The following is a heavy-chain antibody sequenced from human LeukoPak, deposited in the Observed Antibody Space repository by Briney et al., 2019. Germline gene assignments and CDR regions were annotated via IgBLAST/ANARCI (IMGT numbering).Heavy chain of an antibody. Sequence: ASVKVSCKASGYAFTGYYMHWVRQAPGQGLEWMGWINPNSGGTNYAQKFQGRVTMTRGTSISTAYMELSRLRSDDTAVYYCARQYYDFWSVYYYYYYMDVWGKGTTVTVSS. J-gene: IGHJ6*03. CDR2: INPNSGGT. V-gene: IGHV1-2*02. D-gene: IGHD3-3*01. CDR1: GYAFTGYY. CDR3: ARQYYDFWSVYYYYYYMDV.